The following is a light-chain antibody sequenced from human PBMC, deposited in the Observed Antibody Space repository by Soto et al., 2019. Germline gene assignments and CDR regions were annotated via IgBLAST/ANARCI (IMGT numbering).Light chain of an antibody. V-gene: IGLV1-36*01. J-gene: IGLJ2*01. Sequence: QSLLTQPPSVSEAPRQRVTISCSGSSSNIGNNAVNWYQQLPGKAPKLLIYYDDLLPSGVSDRFSGSKSGTSASLAISGLQSEDAADYYCAAWDDSLNGPVFGGGTKLTVL. CDR3: AAWDDSLNGPV. CDR2: YDD. CDR1: SSNIGNNA.